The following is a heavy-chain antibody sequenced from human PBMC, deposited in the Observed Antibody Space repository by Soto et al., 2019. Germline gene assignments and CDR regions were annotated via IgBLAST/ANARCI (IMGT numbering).Heavy chain of an antibody. Sequence: QVQLVESGGGVVQPGTSLRVSCVGSGFTFRSYVMHWVRQAPGKGLEWVALTSYDGSDKYYDDSVRGRFTISRDNSRNTVDLQMDSLRLEDTALHYCARWGTTGGLDVWGQGTLVSVSS. D-gene: IGHD3-16*01. V-gene: IGHV3-30*19. CDR3: ARWGTTGGLDV. CDR2: TSYDGSDK. CDR1: GFTFRSYV. J-gene: IGHJ1*01.